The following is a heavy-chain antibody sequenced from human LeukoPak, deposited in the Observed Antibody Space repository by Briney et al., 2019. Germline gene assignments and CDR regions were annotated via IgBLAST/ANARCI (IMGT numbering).Heavy chain of an antibody. V-gene: IGHV3-7*01. CDR2: IKQDGSEK. CDR1: GFTFSNYW. CDR3: ASGQQLGY. J-gene: IGHJ4*02. Sequence: TGGSLRLSRAASGFTFSNYWMSWVRQAPGKGLEWVANIKQDGSEKYYVDSVKGRFTISRDNAKNPLYLQMNSLRAEDTAVYYCASGQQLGYWGQGTLVTVSS. D-gene: IGHD6-6*01.